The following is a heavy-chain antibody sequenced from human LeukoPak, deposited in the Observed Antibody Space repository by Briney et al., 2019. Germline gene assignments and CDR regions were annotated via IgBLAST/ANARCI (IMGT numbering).Heavy chain of an antibody. CDR1: GFTFSRFN. V-gene: IGHV3-48*01. CDR3: ARDLAYSRLDY. D-gene: IGHD5-18*01. CDR2: ISTTGTI. J-gene: IGHJ4*02. Sequence: GGSLRLSCAASGFTFSRFNMNWLRQAPGKGLEWLSYISTTGTIYYAESVKGRFSISRDNAKNSLYLQMNSLRPEDTALYYCARDLAYSRLDYWGQGMLVTVSS.